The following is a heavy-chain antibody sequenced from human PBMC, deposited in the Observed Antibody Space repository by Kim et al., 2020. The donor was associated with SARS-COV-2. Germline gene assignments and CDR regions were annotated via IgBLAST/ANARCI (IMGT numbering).Heavy chain of an antibody. V-gene: IGHV5-51*01. CDR1: GYSFTSYW. CDR2: IYPGDSDT. J-gene: IGHJ6*02. Sequence: GESLKISCKGSGYSFTSYWIGWVRQMPGKGLEWMGIIYPGDSDTRYSPSFQGQVTISADKSISTAYLKWSSLKASDTAIYYCARQRYFDTPGFYYYGMDVWGQGTTVTVS. D-gene: IGHD3-9*01. CDR3: ARQRYFDTPGFYYYGMDV.